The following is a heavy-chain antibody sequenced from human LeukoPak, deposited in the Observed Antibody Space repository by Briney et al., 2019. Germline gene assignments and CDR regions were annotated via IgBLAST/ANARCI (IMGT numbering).Heavy chain of an antibody. V-gene: IGHV1-46*01. J-gene: IGHJ4*02. CDR3: AGTAARRFDY. CDR2: INPTGGST. D-gene: IGHD6-6*01. Sequence: GASVKVSCKASGYTFPSYFMHWVRQAPGQGLEWMGIINPTGGSTTYAQKFQGRVTMTRDTSTGTVYMELSSLRSDDTAVYYCAGTAARRFDYWGQGTLVTVSS. CDR1: GYTFPSYF.